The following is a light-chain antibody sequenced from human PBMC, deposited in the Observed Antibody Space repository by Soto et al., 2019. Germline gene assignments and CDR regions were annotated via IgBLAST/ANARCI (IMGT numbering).Light chain of an antibody. CDR1: SSDVGAYNS. V-gene: IGLV2-23*01. Sequence: QSALAQPASVSGSPGQSITISCTGTSSDVGAYNSVSWYQQHPHKAPQVIIYKGSQRPSGVSNRFSGSTSGTAASLTISGLQADDEADYFCCSSAPESTYGFGTGTKLTVL. J-gene: IGLJ1*01. CDR2: KGS. CDR3: CSSAPESTYG.